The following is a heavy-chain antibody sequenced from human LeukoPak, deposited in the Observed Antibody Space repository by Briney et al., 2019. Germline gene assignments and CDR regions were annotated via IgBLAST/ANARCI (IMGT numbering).Heavy chain of an antibody. V-gene: IGHV4-4*07. CDR3: AREARGGSTYFDN. D-gene: IGHD1-26*01. Sequence: SETLSLTCTVSRGSVTSYYWSWIRQPAGKGLEWIGRIYSSGTTNYNLSLKSRVTMSVDTSKNQFSLSLTSVTAADTAVYYCAREARGGSTYFDNWGQGTLVTVSS. J-gene: IGHJ4*02. CDR2: IYSSGTT. CDR1: RGSVTSYY.